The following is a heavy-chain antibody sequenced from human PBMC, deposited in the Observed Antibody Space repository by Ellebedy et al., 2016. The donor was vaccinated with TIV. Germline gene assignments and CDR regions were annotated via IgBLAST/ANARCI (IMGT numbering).Heavy chain of an antibody. CDR1: GFTFSSYG. Sequence: PGGSLRLSCAASGFTFSSYGLHWVRQPPGKGLEWVAFIRYDGNNKFYADSMKGRFTISRNNSKNTLYLQMNSLGAEETAVYYCAKDMYISGDPSDYWGQGTLVTVSS. CDR3: AKDMYISGDPSDY. CDR2: IRYDGNNK. D-gene: IGHD6-19*01. J-gene: IGHJ4*02. V-gene: IGHV3-30*02.